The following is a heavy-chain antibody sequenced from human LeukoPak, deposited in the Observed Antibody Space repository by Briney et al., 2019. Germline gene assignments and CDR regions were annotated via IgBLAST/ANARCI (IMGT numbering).Heavy chain of an antibody. J-gene: IGHJ4*02. CDR3: AKPRTTGLGWAQFDY. CDR1: GFTFSSFA. Sequence: AGGSLRLSCAASGFTFSSFAMTWVRQAPGKGLEWVSGFDGNGPNTYYADSAKGRWTISRDNSRNTLYLEMNSLRPEDTAIYYCAKPRTTGLGWAQFDYWGQGSLVTVSS. D-gene: IGHD2-8*02. CDR2: FDGNGPNT. V-gene: IGHV3-23*01.